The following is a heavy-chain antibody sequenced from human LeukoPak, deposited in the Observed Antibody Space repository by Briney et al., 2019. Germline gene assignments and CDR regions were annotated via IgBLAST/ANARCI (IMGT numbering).Heavy chain of an antibody. J-gene: IGHJ6*02. CDR2: IWYDGSNK. CDR1: GFTFSSYG. CDR3: ARDQEVVPDYGMDV. V-gene: IGHV3-33*01. Sequence: GGSLRLSCAASGFTFSSYGMHWVRQAPGKGLEWVAVIWYDGSNKYYADSVKGRFTISRDNSKNTLYLQMNSLRAEDTAVYYCARDQEVVPDYGMDVWGQGTTVTVPS. D-gene: IGHD2-2*01.